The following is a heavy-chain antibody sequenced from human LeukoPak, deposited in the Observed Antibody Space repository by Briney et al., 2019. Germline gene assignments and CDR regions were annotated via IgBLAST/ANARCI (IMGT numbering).Heavy chain of an antibody. CDR1: GYTLTELS. Sequence: ASVKVSCKVSGYTLTELSMHWVRQVPGKGLEWMGGFDPEDGETIYAQKFQGRVTMTEDTSTDTAYMELSSLRSEDTAVYYCATNPLRRLNYYYYGMDVWGQGTTVTVSS. D-gene: IGHD4-17*01. J-gene: IGHJ6*02. V-gene: IGHV1-24*01. CDR2: FDPEDGET. CDR3: ATNPLRRLNYYYYGMDV.